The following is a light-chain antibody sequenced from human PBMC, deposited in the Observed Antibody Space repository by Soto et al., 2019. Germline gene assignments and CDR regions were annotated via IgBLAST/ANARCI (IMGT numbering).Light chain of an antibody. CDR1: QGIRNY. Sequence: DVQKTKCPSSLSASVGDRVTITCRASQGIRNYLAWYQQKPWKGPNLLIYGASTLQSGVPSRFSGSGSGTDFTLTISSLQPEDVATYYCQKYNSAPSTFGPGTKVDIK. CDR2: GAS. V-gene: IGKV1-27*01. J-gene: IGKJ3*01. CDR3: QKYNSAPST.